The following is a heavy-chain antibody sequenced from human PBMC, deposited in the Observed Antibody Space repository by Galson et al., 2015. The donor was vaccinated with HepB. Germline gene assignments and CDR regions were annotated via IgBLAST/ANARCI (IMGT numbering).Heavy chain of an antibody. CDR2: IYYSGST. Sequence: QVQLQESGPGLVKPSETLSLTCTVSGGSISSYYWSWIRQPPGKGLEWIGYIYYSGSTNYNPSLKSRVTISVDTSKNQFSLKLSSVPAADTAVYYCATDWGSSGQNGVYAFDIWGQGTMVTVSS. CDR3: ATDWGSSGQNGVYAFDI. V-gene: IGHV4-59*01. J-gene: IGHJ3*02. CDR1: GGSISSYY. D-gene: IGHD6-19*01.